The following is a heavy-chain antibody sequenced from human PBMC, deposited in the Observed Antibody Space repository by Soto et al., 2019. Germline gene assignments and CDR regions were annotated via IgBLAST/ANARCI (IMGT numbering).Heavy chain of an antibody. V-gene: IGHV5-51*01. CDR2: IYPGDSDT. CDR1: GYSFTSYW. Sequence: PGEALKISCKGSGYSFTSYWIGWVRQMPGKGLEWMGIIYPGDSDTRYSPSFQGQVTISADKSISTAYLQWSSLKASDTAMYYCARPNKIYDFWSGFGSQPPARYMDVWGKGTTDTVSS. D-gene: IGHD3-3*01. J-gene: IGHJ6*03. CDR3: ARPNKIYDFWSGFGSQPPARYMDV.